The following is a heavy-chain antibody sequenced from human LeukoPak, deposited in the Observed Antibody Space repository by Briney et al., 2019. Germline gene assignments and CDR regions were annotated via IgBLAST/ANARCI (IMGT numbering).Heavy chain of an antibody. CDR1: GFTVSRNY. J-gene: IGHJ3*02. CDR2: IYSGGST. CDR3: TRDSTTVSPHAFDI. D-gene: IGHD4-11*01. V-gene: IGHV3-53*01. Sequence: PGGSLRLSCEASGFTVSRNYMSWVHQAPGKGLEWVSVIYSGGSTYYADSVKGRFTISRDNAKNSLYLQMNSLRAEDTAVYYCTRDSTTVSPHAFDIWGQGTTVTFSS.